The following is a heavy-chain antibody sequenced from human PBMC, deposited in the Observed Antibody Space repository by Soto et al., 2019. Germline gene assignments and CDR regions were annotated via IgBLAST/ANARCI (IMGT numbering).Heavy chain of an antibody. Sequence: SETLSLTCAVSGDSISNSNWLSWVRQPPGKGLEWIGEIYRSGSTNYNPSLKSRVTISMDTSNNQFSLELRSVTAADTAVYYCAKLSIRVPPPPGGRSSRTPDYHYGMDDWGQGTTVTV. J-gene: IGHJ6*02. CDR2: IYRSGST. D-gene: IGHD6-6*01. CDR1: GDSISNSNW. V-gene: IGHV4-4*02. CDR3: AKLSIRVPPPPGGRSSRTPDYHYGMDD.